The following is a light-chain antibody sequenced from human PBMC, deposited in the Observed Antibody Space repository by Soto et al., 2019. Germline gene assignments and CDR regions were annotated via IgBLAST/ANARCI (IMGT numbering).Light chain of an antibody. CDR3: SSYTPRFNWV. CDR1: RSDVGGHYF. V-gene: IGLV2-14*01. Sequence: QSALTQPASVSGSPGQSITISCNGGRSDVGGHYFVSWFQQHPGKAPKFILYGVRNRPSGISNRFSGSKSGNAASLAISGLQTGDEADYYCSSYTPRFNWVFGGGTTLTVL. CDR2: GVR. J-gene: IGLJ3*02.